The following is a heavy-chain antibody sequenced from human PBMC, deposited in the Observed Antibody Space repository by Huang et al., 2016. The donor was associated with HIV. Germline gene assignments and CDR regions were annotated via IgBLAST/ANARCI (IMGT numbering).Heavy chain of an antibody. CDR3: ARDATKNPRGWFDP. J-gene: IGHJ5*02. V-gene: IGHV4-34*02. Sequence: QVHLQQWGAGLLKSAETLSLTCAVYGGSLSGYYWSWLRQTPGKGLEWIGEINHLGSTNYNPSLKSRVSISMDGSKTQFSLKLRSISDAETAVYFCARDATKNPRGWFDPWGQGTLVTVSS. CDR1: GGSLSGYY. CDR2: INHLGST. D-gene: IGHD3-10*01.